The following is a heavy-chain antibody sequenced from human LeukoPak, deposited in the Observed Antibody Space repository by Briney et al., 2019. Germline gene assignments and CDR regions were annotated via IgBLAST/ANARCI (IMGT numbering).Heavy chain of an antibody. CDR3: ARTHYGFWSGYRANWFDL. CDR2: IYYSGST. V-gene: IGHV4-59*01. D-gene: IGHD3-3*01. Sequence: SETLSLTCTVSGGSISSYYWSWIRQHPGKGLEWIGYIYYSGSTNYNPSLKSRVTISVDTSKNQFSLKLSSVTAADTAVYYCARTHYGFWSGYRANWFDLWGQGTLVTVSS. CDR1: GGSISSYY. J-gene: IGHJ5*02.